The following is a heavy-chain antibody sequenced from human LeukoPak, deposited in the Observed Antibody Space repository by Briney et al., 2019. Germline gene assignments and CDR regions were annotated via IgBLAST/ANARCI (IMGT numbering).Heavy chain of an antibody. Sequence: GASVKVSCKASGYTFTSYYMLWVRQAPGQGLEWMGIINPSGGSTSYAQKFQGRVTMTRDTSTSTVYMELSSLRSEDTAVYYCARDRTDYYDSSGYHDYWGQGTLVTVSS. CDR3: ARDRTDYYDSSGYHDY. V-gene: IGHV1-46*01. J-gene: IGHJ4*02. CDR2: INPSGGST. CDR1: GYTFTSYY. D-gene: IGHD3-22*01.